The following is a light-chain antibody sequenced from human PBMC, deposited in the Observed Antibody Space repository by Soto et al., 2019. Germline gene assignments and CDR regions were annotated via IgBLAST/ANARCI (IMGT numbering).Light chain of an antibody. V-gene: IGKV3-15*01. J-gene: IGKJ1*01. CDR3: QQYDDWPAGT. CDR2: GAS. Sequence: EIVMTQSPATLSVSPGERATLSCRASQSVGSNLVWYQQRPGQAPRLLIYGASTRATGIPARFSGSGSGTEFTLTISSLQSEDFAVYYCQQYDDWPAGTFGQGTKVEIK. CDR1: QSVGSN.